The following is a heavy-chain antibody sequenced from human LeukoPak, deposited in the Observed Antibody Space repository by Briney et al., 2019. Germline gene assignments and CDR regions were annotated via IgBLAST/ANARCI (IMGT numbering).Heavy chain of an antibody. CDR1: GYTFTGYY. Sequence: ASVKVSCKASGYTFTGYYLHWVRQAPGQGLEWMGWINPNSGDINYAQEFQGRVTMTRDTSISTAYMELSRLTSDDTAVYYCATDYGDRGLDDAFDIWGQGTMVTVSS. D-gene: IGHD4-17*01. CDR3: ATDYGDRGLDDAFDI. V-gene: IGHV1-2*02. CDR2: INPNSGDI. J-gene: IGHJ3*02.